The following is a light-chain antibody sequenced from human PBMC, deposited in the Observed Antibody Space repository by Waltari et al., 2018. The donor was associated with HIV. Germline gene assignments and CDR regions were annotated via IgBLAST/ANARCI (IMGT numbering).Light chain of an antibody. Sequence: DIQLTQSPSFLSASVGDRVTITCRASQGISNSLAWYQQKPGKAPNLLIYAASTLHSGVPSRFSGSGSGTEFGLTISSLQPEDFATYYCQQLKSYPLTFGPGTEVDIK. CDR1: QGISNS. CDR3: QQLKSYPLT. CDR2: AAS. V-gene: IGKV1-9*01. J-gene: IGKJ3*01.